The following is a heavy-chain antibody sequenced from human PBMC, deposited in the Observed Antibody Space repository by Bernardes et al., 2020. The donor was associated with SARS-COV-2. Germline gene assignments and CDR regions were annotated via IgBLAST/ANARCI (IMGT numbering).Heavy chain of an antibody. CDR2: ISGSGGST. CDR1: GFTFSSYA. Sequence: GGSLRLSCAASGFTFSSYAMSWVRQAPGKGLEWVSAISGSGGSTYYADSVKGRFTISRDNSKNTLYLQMNSLRAEDTAVYYCAKGSTVTKTNYYYYMDVWGKGTTVTVSS. V-gene: IGHV3-23*01. D-gene: IGHD4-4*01. CDR3: AKGSTVTKTNYYYYMDV. J-gene: IGHJ6*03.